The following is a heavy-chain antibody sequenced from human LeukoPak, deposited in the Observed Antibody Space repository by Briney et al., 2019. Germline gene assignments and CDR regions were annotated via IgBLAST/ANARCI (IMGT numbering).Heavy chain of an antibody. Sequence: GGSLRLSCAASGFTFDDHGMSWVRQAPGKGLEWVSGINWNGDSTGYADSVKGRFTISRDNAKNSLYLQMNSLRAEDTALYYCARDDCSGGSCLTTPYFDYWGQGTLVTASS. D-gene: IGHD2-15*01. CDR3: ARDDCSGGSCLTTPYFDY. CDR2: INWNGDST. V-gene: IGHV3-20*04. CDR1: GFTFDDHG. J-gene: IGHJ4*02.